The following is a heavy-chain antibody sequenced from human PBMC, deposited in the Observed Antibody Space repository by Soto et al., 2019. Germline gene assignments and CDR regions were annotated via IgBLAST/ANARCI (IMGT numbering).Heavy chain of an antibody. J-gene: IGHJ4*02. D-gene: IGHD3-10*01. V-gene: IGHV3-30*04. CDR3: ARDGLWVGVPPGSQLDY. CDR2: ISYDGRNI. CDR1: GFRFSEYG. Sequence: QVQLVESGGGVVQPGRSLRLSCAASGFRFSEYGMHWVRQAPGQGLEWVCVISYDGRNIEYADSVKGRFTMSRDNSKNTLYLQQNSLRPEDTAVYYCARDGLWVGVPPGSQLDYWGRGTLVTVSS.